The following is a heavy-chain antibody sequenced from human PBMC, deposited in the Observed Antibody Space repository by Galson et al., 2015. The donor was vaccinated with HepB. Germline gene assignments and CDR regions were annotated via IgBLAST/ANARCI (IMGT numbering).Heavy chain of an antibody. Sequence: LSLTCTVSGGSISSYYWTWIRQPPGKGLEWIGYIHYSGNTHYNPSLESRVTMSVDTSKNQFSLRLSSVTAADSGVYYCARSPRGGIEAFDFWGQGTMVTVSS. V-gene: IGHV4-59*01. J-gene: IGHJ3*01. CDR3: ARSPRGGIEAFDF. CDR1: GGSISSYY. CDR2: IHYSGNT. D-gene: IGHD3-16*01.